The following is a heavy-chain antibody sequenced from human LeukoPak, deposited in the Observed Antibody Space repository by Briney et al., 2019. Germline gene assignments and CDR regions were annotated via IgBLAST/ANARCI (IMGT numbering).Heavy chain of an antibody. CDR3: TRSGFSTGYDY. CDR1: GFSFSGHW. Sequence: GGSLRLSCVASGFSFSGHWMHWVRQAPGKGLVAVSRITPDGTDTAYADSVKGRFTISRDNAKNTLYLEMNSLTAEDTALYYCTRSGFSTGYDYWGQGTLVTVSS. CDR2: ITPDGTDT. D-gene: IGHD7-27*01. J-gene: IGHJ4*02. V-gene: IGHV3-74*03.